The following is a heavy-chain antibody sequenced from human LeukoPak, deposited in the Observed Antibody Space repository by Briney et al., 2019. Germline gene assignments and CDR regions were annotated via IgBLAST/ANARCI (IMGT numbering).Heavy chain of an antibody. Sequence: GGSLRLSCAASGFTFSSYAMSWVRQAPGKGLEWVSAISGSGGSTYYADSVKGRFTISRDNSRNTLYLQMNSLRAEDTAVYYCAKEGYSYGYYYYCYMDVWGKGTTVTVSS. J-gene: IGHJ6*03. CDR3: AKEGYSYGYYYYCYMDV. CDR1: GFTFSSYA. V-gene: IGHV3-23*01. D-gene: IGHD5-18*01. CDR2: ISGSGGST.